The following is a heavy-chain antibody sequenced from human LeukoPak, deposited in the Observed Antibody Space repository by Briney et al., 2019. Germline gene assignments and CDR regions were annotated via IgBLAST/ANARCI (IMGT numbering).Heavy chain of an antibody. CDR2: IYTSGST. D-gene: IGHD4-17*01. V-gene: IGHV4-61*02. Sequence: SETLSLTCTVSGGSISSGSYYWSWIRQPAGKGLEWIGRIYTSGSTNYNPSLKSRVTISVDTSKNQFSLKLSSVTAADTAVYYRAREPGYGDYPFDYWGQGTLVTVSS. CDR1: GGSISSGSYY. J-gene: IGHJ4*02. CDR3: AREPGYGDYPFDY.